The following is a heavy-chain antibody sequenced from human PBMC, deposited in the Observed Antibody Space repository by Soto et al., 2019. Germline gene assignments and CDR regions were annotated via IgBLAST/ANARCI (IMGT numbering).Heavy chain of an antibody. CDR1: GFTFSGSA. V-gene: IGHV3-73*01. CDR3: TRLSVYSYGYGSWFDP. Sequence: GGSLRLSCAASGFTFSGSAMHWVRQASGKGLEWVGRIRSKANSYATAYAASVKGRFTISRDDSKNTAYLQMNSLKTEDTAVYYCTRLSVYSYGYGSWFDPWGQGTLVTVSS. J-gene: IGHJ5*02. CDR2: IRSKANSYAT. D-gene: IGHD5-18*01.